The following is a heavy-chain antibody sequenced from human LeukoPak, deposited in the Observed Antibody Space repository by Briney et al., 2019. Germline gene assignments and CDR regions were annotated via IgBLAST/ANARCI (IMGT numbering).Heavy chain of an antibody. V-gene: IGHV1-69*05. CDR3: ARDDGSATMGFDS. Sequence: SVKVSCKASGTTFSRSAISWVRQAPGQGLEWMGGVIPILGTTNYAQKFQDRLLITTDDSTSTAYMEVSSLRSVDTAVYYCARDDGSATMGFDSWGQGTLVTVSS. CDR1: GTTFSRSA. D-gene: IGHD1-26*01. J-gene: IGHJ4*02. CDR2: VIPILGTT.